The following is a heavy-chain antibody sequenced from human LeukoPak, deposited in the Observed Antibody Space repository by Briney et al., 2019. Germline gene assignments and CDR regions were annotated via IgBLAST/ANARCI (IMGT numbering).Heavy chain of an antibody. CDR1: GFTFSSYS. CDR3: ARNWNDGRGDAFDI. J-gene: IGHJ3*02. Sequence: PGGSLRLSCAASGFTFSSYSMSWVRQAPGKGLEWVSSISSSSSYIYYADSVKGRFTISRDNAKNSLYLQMNSLRAEDTAVYYCARNWNDGRGDAFDIWGQGTMVTVSS. D-gene: IGHD1-1*01. V-gene: IGHV3-21*01. CDR2: ISSSSSYI.